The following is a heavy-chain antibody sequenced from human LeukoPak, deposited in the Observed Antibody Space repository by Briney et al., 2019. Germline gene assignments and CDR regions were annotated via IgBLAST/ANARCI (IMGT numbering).Heavy chain of an antibody. CDR3: ARRGGYCNGGSCYDY. D-gene: IGHD2-15*01. V-gene: IGHV5-51*01. CDR2: IHPGDSDT. J-gene: IGHJ4*02. CDR1: GYSFTSYW. Sequence: GESLKISCKGSGYSFTSYWIGWVRQMPGKGLEWMGIIHPGDSDTRYSPSFQGQVTISGDKSISTAYLQWSSPKASDTAMYYCARRGGYCNGGSCYDYWGQGTLVTVSS.